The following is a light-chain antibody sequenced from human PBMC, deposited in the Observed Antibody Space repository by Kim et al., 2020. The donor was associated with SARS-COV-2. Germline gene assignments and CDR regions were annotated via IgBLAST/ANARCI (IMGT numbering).Light chain of an antibody. V-gene: IGKV1-33*01. Sequence: ASVGDRVTITCQASQDITKFLSWYQQKPGKAPELLIYDASKLEAGVPSRFSGSGSATHFTLTIDSLQPEDVATYYCQQYENVPYTFGQGTKLEIK. CDR1: QDITKF. J-gene: IGKJ2*01. CDR3: QQYENVPYT. CDR2: DAS.